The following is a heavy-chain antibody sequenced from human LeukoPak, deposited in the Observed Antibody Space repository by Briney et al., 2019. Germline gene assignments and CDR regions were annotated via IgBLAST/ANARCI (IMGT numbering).Heavy chain of an antibody. CDR2: ISAVNGIT. V-gene: IGHV1-18*01. CDR1: GYTFTSYG. CDR3: ARDPGPSTGWYVEYFDP. Sequence: EASVKVSCKASGYTFTSYGISWVRQAPGQGPEWMGWISAVNGITKYAQKFQGRVTLTTDSSTSTAYMELTSLRSDDTAVFYCARDPGPSTGWYVEYFDPWGQGTPVTVSS. D-gene: IGHD6-19*01. J-gene: IGHJ5*02.